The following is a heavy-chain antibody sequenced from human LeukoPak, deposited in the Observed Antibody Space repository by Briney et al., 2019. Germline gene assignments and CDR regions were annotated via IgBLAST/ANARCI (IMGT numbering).Heavy chain of an antibody. D-gene: IGHD1-1*01. CDR1: GFTFSDYY. Sequence: PGGSLRLSCAVSGFTFSDYYMSWIRQAPGKGLEWVSYISSSGSTIYYADSVKGRFAISRDNAKNSLYLQMNSLRAEDTAVYYCARQNRWNDKVYYYYYGMDVWGQGTTVTVSS. J-gene: IGHJ6*02. CDR2: ISSSGSTI. V-gene: IGHV3-11*01. CDR3: ARQNRWNDKVYYYYYGMDV.